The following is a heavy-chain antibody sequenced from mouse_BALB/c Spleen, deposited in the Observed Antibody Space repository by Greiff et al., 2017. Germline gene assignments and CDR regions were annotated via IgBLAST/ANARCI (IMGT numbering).Heavy chain of an antibody. Sequence: EVKLQESGPGLVKPSQSLSLTCSVTGYSITSGYYWNWIRQFPGNKLEWMGYISYDGSNNYNPSLKNRISITRDTSKNQFFLKLNSVTTEDTATYYCARGGDYYRYDAWFAYWGQGTLVTVSA. J-gene: IGHJ3*01. CDR1: GYSITSGYY. D-gene: IGHD2-14*01. V-gene: IGHV3-6*02. CDR3: ARGGDYYRYDAWFAY. CDR2: ISYDGSN.